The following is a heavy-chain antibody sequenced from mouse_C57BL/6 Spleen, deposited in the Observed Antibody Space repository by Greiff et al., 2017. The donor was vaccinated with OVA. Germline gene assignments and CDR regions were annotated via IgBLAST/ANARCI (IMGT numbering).Heavy chain of an antibody. CDR2: ISSGGSYT. J-gene: IGHJ3*01. CDR1: GFTFSSYG. V-gene: IGHV5-6*01. CDR3: ARPLIYDGYLGFAY. Sequence: EVKLMESGGDLVKPGGSLKLSCAASGFTFSSYGMSWVRQTPDKRLEWVATISSGGSYTYYPDSVKGRFTISRDNAKNTLYLQMSSLKSEDTAMYYCARPLIYDGYLGFAYWGQGTLVTVSA. D-gene: IGHD2-3*01.